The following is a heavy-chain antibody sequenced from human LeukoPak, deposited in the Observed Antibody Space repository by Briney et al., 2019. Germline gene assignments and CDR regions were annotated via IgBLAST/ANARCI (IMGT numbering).Heavy chain of an antibody. J-gene: IGHJ3*02. Sequence: GGSLRLSCAASGFTLSSYAMNWVRQAPGKGLEWVSTISDRSDKTYYADSVRGRFTISRDNSKNTLFLQMNSLRAEDTAVYYCAIRRDGYNLGDAFDIWGQGTMVTVSS. CDR2: ISDRSDKT. V-gene: IGHV3-23*01. D-gene: IGHD5-24*01. CDR3: AIRRDGYNLGDAFDI. CDR1: GFTLSSYA.